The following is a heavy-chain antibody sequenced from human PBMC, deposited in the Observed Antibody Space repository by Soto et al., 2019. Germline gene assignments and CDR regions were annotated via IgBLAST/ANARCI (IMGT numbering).Heavy chain of an antibody. CDR1: GFTFSHYG. Sequence: GGSLRLSCEASGFTFSHYGLSWVRQSPGRGLEWVSSISGSGSTIYLADSVRGRFAMSRDLSRNTVSLQMNSLRAEDTAIYYCAKVRASYLSASYFYYGLDVWGQGTTVTVSS. V-gene: IGHV3-23*01. D-gene: IGHD3-10*01. J-gene: IGHJ6*02. CDR2: ISGSGSTI. CDR3: AKVRASYLSASYFYYGLDV.